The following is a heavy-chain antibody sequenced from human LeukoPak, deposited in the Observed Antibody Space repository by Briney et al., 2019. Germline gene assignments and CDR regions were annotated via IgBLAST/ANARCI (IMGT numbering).Heavy chain of an antibody. CDR3: AKEGYSYGHGAYYYYGMDV. J-gene: IGHJ6*02. CDR2: ISGSGGST. Sequence: GGSLRLSCAASGFTFSSYAMSWVRQAPGKGLEWVSAISGSGGSTYYADSVKGRFTISRDNSKNTLYLQMNSLRAEDTAVYYCAKEGYSYGHGAYYYYGMDVWGQGTTVTVSS. V-gene: IGHV3-23*01. CDR1: GFTFSSYA. D-gene: IGHD5-18*01.